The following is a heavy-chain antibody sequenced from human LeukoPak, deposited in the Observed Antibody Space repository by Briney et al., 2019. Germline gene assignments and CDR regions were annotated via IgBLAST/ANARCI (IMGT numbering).Heavy chain of an antibody. CDR3: ARRGITIFGVVTWYYFDY. CDR2: IYYSGIT. D-gene: IGHD3-3*01. Sequence: SETLSLTCTVSGGSISSNYWTWIRQPPGKGLEWIGYIYYSGITNYNPSLKSRVTISVDKSKNQFSLKLSSVTAADTAVYYCARRGITIFGVVTWYYFDYWGQGTLVTVSS. J-gene: IGHJ4*02. V-gene: IGHV4-59*12. CDR1: GGSISSNY.